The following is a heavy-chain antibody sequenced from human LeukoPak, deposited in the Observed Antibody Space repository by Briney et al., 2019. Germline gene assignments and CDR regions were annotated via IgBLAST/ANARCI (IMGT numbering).Heavy chain of an antibody. CDR2: INHSGST. CDR3: ARHDYGDYGGVDY. V-gene: IGHV4-34*01. Sequence: SETLSLTCAVYGGSFSGYYWSWIRQPPGKGLEWIGEINHSGSTNYNPSLKSRVTISVDTSKNQFSLKLSSVTAADTAVYYCARHDYGDYGGVDYWGQGTLVTVSS. CDR1: GGSFSGYY. D-gene: IGHD4-17*01. J-gene: IGHJ4*02.